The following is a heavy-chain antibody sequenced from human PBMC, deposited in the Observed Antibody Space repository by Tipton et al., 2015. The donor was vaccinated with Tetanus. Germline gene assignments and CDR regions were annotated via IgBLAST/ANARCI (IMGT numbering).Heavy chain of an antibody. Sequence: QLVQSGAEVKKPGASVKVSCQASGYTFINHNMHWVRQAPGQGLEWMGIIIPSGGTTRHAQKFQGRVTMTRDTSITTAYMELSSLTSGVAAVYYCGSFGGNDALDVWGQGAMVTVSS. D-gene: IGHD4-23*01. V-gene: IGHV1-46*01. CDR2: IIPSGGTT. J-gene: IGHJ3*01. CDR1: GYTFINHN. CDR3: GSFGGNDALDV.